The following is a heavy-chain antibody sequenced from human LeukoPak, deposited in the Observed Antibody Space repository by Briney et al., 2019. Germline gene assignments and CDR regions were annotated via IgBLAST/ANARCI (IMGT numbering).Heavy chain of an antibody. V-gene: IGHV4-34*01. D-gene: IGHD4-11*01. Sequence: PSETLSLTCAVYGGSFSGYYWSWIRQPPGKGLEWIGEINHSGSTDYNPSLKSRVTISVDTSKNQFSLKLSSVTAADTAVYYCARDRSVSHLDYWGQGTLVTVSS. CDR3: ARDRSVSHLDY. CDR1: GGSFSGYY. CDR2: INHSGST. J-gene: IGHJ4*02.